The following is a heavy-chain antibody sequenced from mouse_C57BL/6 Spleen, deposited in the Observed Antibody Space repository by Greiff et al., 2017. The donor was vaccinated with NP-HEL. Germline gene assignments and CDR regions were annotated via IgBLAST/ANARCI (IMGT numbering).Heavy chain of an antibody. D-gene: IGHD4-1*01. Sequence: VQLQQSGAELARPGASVKLSCKASGYTFTSYGISWVKQRTGQGLEWIGEIYPRSGNTYYNEKFKGKATLTADKSSSTAYMELRSLTSEDSAVYFCARVGELGPWFAYWGQGTLVTVSA. V-gene: IGHV1-81*01. CDR1: GYTFTSYG. J-gene: IGHJ3*01. CDR2: IYPRSGNT. CDR3: ARVGELGPWFAY.